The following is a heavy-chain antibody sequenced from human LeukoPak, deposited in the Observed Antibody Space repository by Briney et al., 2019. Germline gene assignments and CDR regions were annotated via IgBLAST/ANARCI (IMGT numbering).Heavy chain of an antibody. V-gene: IGHV3-11*04. CDR2: ISSSGSTI. D-gene: IGHD3-10*01. CDR1: GFTFSDYY. CDR3: ARDVWAGELLNVLDYYYYGMDV. Sequence: PGGSLRLSCAASGFTFSDYYMSWIRQAPGKGLEWVSYISSSGSTIYYADSVKGRFTISRDNSKDTLYLQMNSLRAEDTAVYYCARDVWAGELLNVLDYYYYGMDVWGQGTTVTVSS. J-gene: IGHJ6*02.